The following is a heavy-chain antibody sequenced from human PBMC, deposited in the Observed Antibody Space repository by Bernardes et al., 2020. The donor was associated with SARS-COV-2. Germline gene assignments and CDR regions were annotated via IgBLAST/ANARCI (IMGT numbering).Heavy chain of an antibody. Sequence: SVKVSCKASGGTFSSYAISWVRQAPGQGLEWMGRIIPIFGTANYAQKFQGRVTITADESTSTAYMELSSLRSEDTAVYYSASETYYYDSSGYWLDYWGQGTLVTVSS. CDR3: ASETYYYDSSGYWLDY. CDR2: IIPIFGTA. J-gene: IGHJ4*02. CDR1: GGTFSSYA. D-gene: IGHD3-22*01. V-gene: IGHV1-69*13.